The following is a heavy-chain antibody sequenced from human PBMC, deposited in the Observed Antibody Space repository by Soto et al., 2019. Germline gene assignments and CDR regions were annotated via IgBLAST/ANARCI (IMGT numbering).Heavy chain of an antibody. J-gene: IGHJ3*02. D-gene: IGHD1-1*01. CDR3: AKDRGRRENWKENDAFDI. CDR1: GFTFSSYV. V-gene: IGHV3-23*01. CDR2: ISGSGGST. Sequence: GGSLRLSCVVSGFTFSSYVMSWVRQAPGKGLEWVSLISGSGGSTYYADSVKGRFTISRDNSKNTLYLQMNSLRAEDTAVYYCAKDRGRRENWKENDAFDIWGQGTLVTVSS.